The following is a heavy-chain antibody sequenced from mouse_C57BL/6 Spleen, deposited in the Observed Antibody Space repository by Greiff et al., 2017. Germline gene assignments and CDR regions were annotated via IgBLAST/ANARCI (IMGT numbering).Heavy chain of an antibody. CDR2: IYPGDGDT. Sequence: QVQLQQSGAELVKPGASVKISCKASGYAFSSYWMNWVKQRPGKGLEWIGQIYPGDGDTNYNGKFKGKATLTADKSSSTAYMQLSSLTSEDSAVYFCARKGAYSNYGYWGQGTTLTVSS. D-gene: IGHD2-5*01. J-gene: IGHJ2*01. V-gene: IGHV1-80*01. CDR1: GYAFSSYW. CDR3: ARKGAYSNYGY.